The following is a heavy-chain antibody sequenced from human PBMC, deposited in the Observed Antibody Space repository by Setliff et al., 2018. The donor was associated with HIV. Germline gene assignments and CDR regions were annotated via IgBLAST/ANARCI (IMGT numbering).Heavy chain of an antibody. CDR2: ISGFNGNT. J-gene: IGHJ3*02. CDR1: GYSFARYG. Sequence: RASVKVSGKASGYSFARYGLSWVRQAPGQGLEWMGWISGFNGNTKYAQSFQDRVAVTTETATSTAYMEMRSLRSDDTAVYFCARVPYRSAWFSGGHDAFDIWGQGTMVTVSS. V-gene: IGHV1-18*01. CDR3: ARVPYRSAWFSGGHDAFDI. D-gene: IGHD6-19*01.